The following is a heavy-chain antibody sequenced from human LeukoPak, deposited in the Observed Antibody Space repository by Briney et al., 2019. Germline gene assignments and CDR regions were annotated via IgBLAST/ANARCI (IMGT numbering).Heavy chain of an antibody. D-gene: IGHD6-13*01. CDR2: INPNSGGT. J-gene: IGHJ1*01. CDR1: AYTLSVYY. CDR3: ARGYPLSTTAAGTYFQH. Sequence: ASVKVSCKSSAYTLSVYYMHWVRQAPGQGLEWMGWINPNSGGTNYAQKFQGRVTMTRDTSISTAYMELSRLRSDDTAVYYCARGYPLSTTAAGTYFQHWGQGTLVTVSS. V-gene: IGHV1-2*02.